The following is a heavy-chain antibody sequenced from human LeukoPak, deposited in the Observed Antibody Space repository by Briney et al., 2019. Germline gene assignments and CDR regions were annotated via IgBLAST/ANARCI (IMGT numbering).Heavy chain of an antibody. J-gene: IGHJ4*02. D-gene: IGHD6-19*01. Sequence: KTSETLSLTCSVSGGSISSYYWSWIRQSPGKGLEWIGYIYYSGSTNYNPPLKSRVTMSVDTSKNQFSLKLSSVTAADTAVYYCARARYSSGWRMYYFDYWGQGTLVTVSS. CDR1: GGSISSYY. CDR2: IYYSGST. V-gene: IGHV4-59*12. CDR3: ARARYSSGWRMYYFDY.